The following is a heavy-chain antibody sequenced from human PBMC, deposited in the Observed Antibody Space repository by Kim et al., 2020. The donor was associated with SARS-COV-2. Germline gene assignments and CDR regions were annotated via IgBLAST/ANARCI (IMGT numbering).Heavy chain of an antibody. V-gene: IGHV1-58*01. D-gene: IGHD5-12*01. CDR3: ASEGIVATTSRFDY. J-gene: IGHJ4*02. Sequence: AQKFQERVTLTRDMSTSPAYMELSSLRSEDTAVYYCASEGIVATTSRFDYWGQGTLVTVSS.